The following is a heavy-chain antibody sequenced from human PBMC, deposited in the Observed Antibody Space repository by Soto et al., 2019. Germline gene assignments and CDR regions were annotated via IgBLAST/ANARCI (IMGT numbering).Heavy chain of an antibody. CDR3: ARGIDQSKSGC. CDR1: GVSFSNYY. V-gene: IGHV4-34*01. D-gene: IGHD6-19*01. CDR2: IHPSGST. J-gene: IGHJ4*02. Sequence: SETLSLTCAVYGVSFSNYYWTWIRQPPGKGLEWIGEIHPSGSTHYNPSLASRVAISGDTSKNQFFLKLSSVTAADSAIYYCARGIDQSKSGCWGQGTLVTVSS.